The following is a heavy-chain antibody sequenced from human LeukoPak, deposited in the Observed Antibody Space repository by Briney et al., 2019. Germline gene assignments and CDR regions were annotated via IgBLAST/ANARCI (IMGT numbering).Heavy chain of an antibody. V-gene: IGHV1-69*13. Sequence: RASVKASCKASGGTFSSYAISWVRQAPGQGLEWMGGIIPIFGTANYAQKFQGRVTITADVSTSTAYMELSSLRSEDTAVYYCARAALNGDYYFDYWGQGTLVTVSS. CDR2: IIPIFGTA. J-gene: IGHJ4*02. CDR1: GGTFSSYA. D-gene: IGHD3-10*01. CDR3: ARAALNGDYYFDY.